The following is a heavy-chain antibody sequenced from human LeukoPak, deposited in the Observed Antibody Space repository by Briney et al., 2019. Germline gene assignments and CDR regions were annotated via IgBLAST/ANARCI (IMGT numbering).Heavy chain of an antibody. CDR1: GFTFSSYG. Sequence: GGSLRLSCAASGFTFSSYGIHWVRQAPDKGLDWVAVISYDGSNKYYADYVKGRFTVSRDNSKNTLWLQMNSLRAEDTAVYYCAKEALGGYYYYYMDVWGKGTTVTVSS. D-gene: IGHD3-16*01. V-gene: IGHV3-30*18. J-gene: IGHJ6*03. CDR3: AKEALGGYYYYYMDV. CDR2: ISYDGSNK.